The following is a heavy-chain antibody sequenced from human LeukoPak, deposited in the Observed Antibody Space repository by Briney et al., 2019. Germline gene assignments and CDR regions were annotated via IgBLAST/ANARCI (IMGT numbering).Heavy chain of an antibody. J-gene: IGHJ4*02. CDR1: GFTFSSYG. Sequence: GGTLRLSCAASGFTFSSYGMSWVRQAPGKGLEWVSAINTSGGSTYYADSVKGRFTISRDNSKNTLYLQMNSLRAEDTAVYYCAKDRPYDFWSGAYFDYWGQGTLVTVSS. CDR2: INTSGGST. CDR3: AKDRPYDFWSGAYFDY. D-gene: IGHD3-3*01. V-gene: IGHV3-23*01.